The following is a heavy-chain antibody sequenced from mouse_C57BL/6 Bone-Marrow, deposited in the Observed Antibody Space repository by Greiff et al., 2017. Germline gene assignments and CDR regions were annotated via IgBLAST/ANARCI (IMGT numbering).Heavy chain of an antibody. V-gene: IGHV3-6*01. J-gene: IGHJ1*03. CDR3: ARRGYYGNYGWYFDV. D-gene: IGHD2-1*01. CDR1: GYSITSGYY. Sequence: EVQLVESGPGLVKPSQSLSLTCSVTGYSITSGYYWNWIRQFPGNKLEWMGYISYDGSNNYNPSLKNRISITRDTSKNQFFLKLNSVTTEDTATYYCARRGYYGNYGWYFDVWGTETTVTVSS. CDR2: ISYDGSN.